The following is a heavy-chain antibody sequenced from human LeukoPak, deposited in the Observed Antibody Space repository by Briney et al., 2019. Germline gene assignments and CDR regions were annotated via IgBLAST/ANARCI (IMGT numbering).Heavy chain of an antibody. D-gene: IGHD4-17*01. Sequence: GASVKVSCKASGGTFSTYAISWVRQAPGQGLEWLGRIIPILDVANYAQTFQGRVTITADKSTSTAYMELSSLRSEDTAVYYCARDKDDGDYESVLPDLRRRIGYFDFWGQGTLVTVSS. CDR1: GGTFSTYA. CDR3: ARDKDDGDYESVLPDLRRRIGYFDF. V-gene: IGHV1-69*04. J-gene: IGHJ4*02. CDR2: IIPILDVA.